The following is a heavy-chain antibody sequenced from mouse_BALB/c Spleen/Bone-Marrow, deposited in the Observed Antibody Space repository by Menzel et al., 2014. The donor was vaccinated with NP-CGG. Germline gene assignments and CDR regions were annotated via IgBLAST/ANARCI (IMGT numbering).Heavy chain of an antibody. D-gene: IGHD1-1*01. Sequence: EVKVVESGGGLVQPGGSLKLSRAASGFDFSRYWMSWVRQAPGKGLEWIGEINPDSSTINYTPSLKDKFIISRDNAKNTLYLQMSKVRSEDTALYYCARQSYYGYSDYWGQGTTLTVSS. CDR2: INPDSSTI. V-gene: IGHV4-1*02. CDR1: GFDFSRYW. J-gene: IGHJ2*01. CDR3: ARQSYYGYSDY.